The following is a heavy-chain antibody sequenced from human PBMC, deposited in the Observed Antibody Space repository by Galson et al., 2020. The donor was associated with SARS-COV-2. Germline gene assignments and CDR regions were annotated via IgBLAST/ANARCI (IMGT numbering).Heavy chain of an antibody. J-gene: IGHJ6*02. Sequence: SGPTLVKPTQTLTLTCTFSGFSLSTSGMCVSWIRQPPGKALEWLARIDWDDDKYYSTSLKTRLTISKDTSKNQVVLTMTNMDPADTATYYCARLHGIYYYYYGKVVWGQGTAVTVAS. CDR3: ARLHGIYYYYYGKVV. D-gene: IGHD5-12*01. V-gene: IGHV2-70*11. CDR2: IDWDDDK. CDR1: GFSLSTSGMC.